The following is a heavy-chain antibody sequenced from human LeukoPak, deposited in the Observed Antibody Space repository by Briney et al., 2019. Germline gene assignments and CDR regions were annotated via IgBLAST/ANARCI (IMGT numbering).Heavy chain of an antibody. D-gene: IGHD1/OR15-1a*01. V-gene: IGHV3-23*01. CDR1: GLSFRSYG. J-gene: IGHJ4*02. Sequence: PGGSLRLSCEASGLSFRSYGMSWVRQAPGKGLEWVSGISGSGDNTYYTDSVKGRFTISRDNSKNTLYLQMNSLSSEDTAVYYCAKEGTASKPSDLDYWGQGTLVTVSS. CDR3: AKEGTASKPSDLDY. CDR2: ISGSGDNT.